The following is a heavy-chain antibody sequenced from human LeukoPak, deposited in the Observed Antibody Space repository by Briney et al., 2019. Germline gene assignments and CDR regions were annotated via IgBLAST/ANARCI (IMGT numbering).Heavy chain of an antibody. D-gene: IGHD6-13*01. V-gene: IGHV3-74*01. CDR3: ARDREEYSSSWSVYYYYYYMDV. CDR2: INSDGSST. CDR1: GFTFNSYW. Sequence: GGSLRLSCAASGFTFNSYWMHWVRHAPGKGLVWVSRINSDGSSTSYADSVKGRFTISRDNAKNTLYLQMNSLRAEDTAVYYCARDREEYSSSWSVYYYYYYMDVWGKGTTVTVSS. J-gene: IGHJ6*03.